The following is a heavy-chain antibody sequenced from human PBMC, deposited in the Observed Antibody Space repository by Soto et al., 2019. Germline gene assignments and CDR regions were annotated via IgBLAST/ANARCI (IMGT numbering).Heavy chain of an antibody. CDR2: IYYSGST. CDR3: AREGLPAYSSGYYRVSTASDY. CDR1: GGSISSGDYY. D-gene: IGHD3-22*01. Sequence: QVQLQESGPGLVKPSQTLSLTCTVSGGSISSGDYYWSWIRQPPGKGLEWIGYIYYSGSTYYNPSLKSRVTISVDTSKNQFSLKLSSVTAADTAVYYCAREGLPAYSSGYYRVSTASDYWGQGTLVTVSS. V-gene: IGHV4-30-4*01. J-gene: IGHJ4*02.